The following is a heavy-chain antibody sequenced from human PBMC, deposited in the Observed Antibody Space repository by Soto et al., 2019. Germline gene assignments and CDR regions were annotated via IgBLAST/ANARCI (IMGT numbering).Heavy chain of an antibody. Sequence: EVQLVESGGGLVQPGGSLKLSCAASGFTFSGSAMHWVRQAPGKGLEWVARIRSKANSYATAYAASVKGRFTISRDDSKNTTYLQMNSRKTEDTAVYYCTSTIAGAGEYWGQGTLVTVSS. CDR2: IRSKANSYAT. CDR1: GFTFSGSA. CDR3: TSTIAGAGEY. V-gene: IGHV3-73*02. D-gene: IGHD6-13*01. J-gene: IGHJ4*02.